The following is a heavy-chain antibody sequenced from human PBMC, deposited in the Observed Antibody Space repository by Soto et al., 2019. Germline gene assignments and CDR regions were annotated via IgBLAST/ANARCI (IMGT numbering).Heavy chain of an antibody. CDR1: GLTFSPYG. V-gene: IGHV3-30*18. CDR2: ISHDGSIK. D-gene: IGHD6-13*01. Sequence: GGSLRLSCAASGLTFSPYGMHWVRQAPGKGLQWVASISHDGSIKYYGDSVKGRFTISRDNSKNTLSLQMNSLRAEDTAVYYCVKSIAAAGYYYYYGMDVWGQGTTVTVSS. CDR3: VKSIAAAGYYYYYGMDV. J-gene: IGHJ6*02.